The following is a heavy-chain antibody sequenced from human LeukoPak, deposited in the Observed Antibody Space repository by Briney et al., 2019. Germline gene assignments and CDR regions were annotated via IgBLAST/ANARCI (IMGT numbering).Heavy chain of an antibody. CDR3: ARGNNGFTVLDS. CDR2: ISNSGNT. D-gene: IGHD1/OR15-1a*01. Sequence: SETLSLTCSVSGTSISTGSYYWTWIRQPAGKGLEWLGRISNSGNTFYNPSLKSRVTISLDTSENQFSLKLSSVTVADTAVYYCARGNNGFTVLDSWGQGILVTVSS. CDR1: GTSISTGSYY. J-gene: IGHJ4*02. V-gene: IGHV4-61*02.